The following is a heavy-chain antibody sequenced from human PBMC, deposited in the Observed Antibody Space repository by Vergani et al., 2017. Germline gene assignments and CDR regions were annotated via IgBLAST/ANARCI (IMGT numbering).Heavy chain of an antibody. CDR3: ATSAGGDSSGYYNYYFDY. D-gene: IGHD3-22*01. J-gene: IGHJ4*02. CDR1: GYTFTDYY. CDR2: VDPEDGET. Sequence: EVQLLQSGAEVKKPGATVKISCKVSGYTFTDYYMHWVQQAPGKGLEWMGLVDPEDGETIYAEKFQGRVTITADTSTDTAYMELSSLRSEDTAVYYCATSAGGDSSGYYNYYFDYWGQGTLVTVSS. V-gene: IGHV1-69-2*01.